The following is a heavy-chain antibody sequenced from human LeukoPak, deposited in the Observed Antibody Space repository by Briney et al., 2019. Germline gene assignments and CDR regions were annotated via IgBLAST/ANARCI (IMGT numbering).Heavy chain of an antibody. CDR3: ASGYSYPSPFDN. CDR2: VYHSGTT. CDR1: GGSILSTIYY. V-gene: IGHV4-61*05. J-gene: IGHJ4*02. D-gene: IGHD5-18*01. Sequence: PSETLSLTCTVSGGSILSTIYYWAWIRQPPGRGQEWIGEVYHSGTTNYNPSFKSRIAISVDKSQNQFSLKLTSVTAADTAVYYCASGYSYPSPFDNWGQGTLVTVSS.